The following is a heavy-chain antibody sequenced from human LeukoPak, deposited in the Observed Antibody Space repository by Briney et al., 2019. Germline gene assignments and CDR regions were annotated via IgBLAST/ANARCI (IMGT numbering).Heavy chain of an antibody. CDR2: IFHSGNT. CDR1: GYSISSGYY. J-gene: IGHJ5*02. CDR3: ARGGGSYRPDNWFDP. V-gene: IGHV4-38-2*01. D-gene: IGHD1-26*01. Sequence: PSETLSLTCAVSGYSISSGYYWGWIRQPPGKGLEWIGTIFHSGNTYYNPSLKSRVTISVDTSKNQFSLKLSSVTAADTAVYYCARGGGSYRPDNWFDPWGQGTLVTVSS.